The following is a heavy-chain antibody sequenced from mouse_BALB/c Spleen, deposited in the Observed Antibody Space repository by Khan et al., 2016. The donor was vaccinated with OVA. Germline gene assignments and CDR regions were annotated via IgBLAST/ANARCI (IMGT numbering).Heavy chain of an antibody. D-gene: IGHD2-2*01. V-gene: IGHV1S81*02. Sequence: QVQLQQPRAELVKPGASVKLSCKASGYTFTSYWMQWVKQRPGQGLEWIGEINPSNGRSNYNENFKSKATLTVDKSSTTAHMQLSSLTFEDSAVYYCVRSTMVTTEFAYWGQGTLVTVSA. CDR3: VRSTMVTTEFAY. J-gene: IGHJ3*01. CDR1: GYTFTSYW. CDR2: INPSNGRS.